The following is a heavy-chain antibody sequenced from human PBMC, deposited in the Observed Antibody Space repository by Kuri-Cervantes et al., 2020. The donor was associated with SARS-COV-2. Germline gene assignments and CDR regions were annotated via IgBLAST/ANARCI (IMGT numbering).Heavy chain of an antibody. CDR3: VRIRAATVIADY. V-gene: IGHV2-70*11. Sequence: LRLSCTVSGGSISSHYWSWIRQPPGKALEWLARIDWDDDKYYSTSLNTRLSISKDASKDQVVLTMTNMDPVDTATYYCVRIRAATVIADYWGQGTLVTVSS. CDR2: IDWDDDK. CDR1: GGSISSHYW. D-gene: IGHD4-11*01. J-gene: IGHJ4*02.